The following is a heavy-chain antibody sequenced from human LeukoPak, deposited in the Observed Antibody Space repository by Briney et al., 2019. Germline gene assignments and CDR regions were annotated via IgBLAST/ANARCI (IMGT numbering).Heavy chain of an antibody. J-gene: IGHJ6*02. Sequence: SETLSLTCTVSGGSISSYYWSWIRQPPGKGLEWIGYIYYSGSTNYNPSLKSRVTISVDTSKNQFSLKLSSVTAADTAVYYCAREDPQTTVPEGMDVWGQGTTVTVSS. CDR2: IYYSGST. V-gene: IGHV4-59*01. CDR3: AREDPQTTVPEGMDV. D-gene: IGHD4-17*01. CDR1: GGSISSYY.